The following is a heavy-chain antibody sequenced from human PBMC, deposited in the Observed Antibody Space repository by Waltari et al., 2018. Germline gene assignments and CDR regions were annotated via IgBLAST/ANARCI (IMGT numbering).Heavy chain of an antibody. CDR1: GGSFSGYY. CDR3: ARGRLVGATTYYYYYYGMDV. D-gene: IGHD1-26*01. Sequence: QVQLQPWGAGLLTPSETLSLTCAVYGGSFSGYYWRWIRQPPGKGRAWIGEINHSGSTNYNPSLKSRVTIAVDTSKNQFSLKLSSVTAADTAVYYCARGRLVGATTYYYYYYGMDVWGQGTTVTVSS. CDR2: INHSGST. J-gene: IGHJ6*02. V-gene: IGHV4-34*01.